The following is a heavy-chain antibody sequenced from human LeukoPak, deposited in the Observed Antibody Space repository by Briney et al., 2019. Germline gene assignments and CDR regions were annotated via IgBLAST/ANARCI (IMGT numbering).Heavy chain of an antibody. CDR1: GFTFSNYW. Sequence: PGGSLRLSCVVSGFTFSNYWMSWVRQAPGKGLEWVANIKQDGSEKYYVDSVKGRFTISRDNAKNSLYLQMNSLRAEDTAVCYCARDRTNNYDSSGYYPNVYYFDYWGQGTLVTVSS. V-gene: IGHV3-7*01. CDR3: ARDRTNNYDSSGYYPNVYYFDY. J-gene: IGHJ4*02. D-gene: IGHD3-22*01. CDR2: IKQDGSEK.